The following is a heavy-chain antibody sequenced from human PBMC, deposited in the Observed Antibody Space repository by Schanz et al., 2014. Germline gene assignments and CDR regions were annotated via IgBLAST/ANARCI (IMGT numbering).Heavy chain of an antibody. J-gene: IGHJ4*02. V-gene: IGHV3-23*01. CDR2: ISGGGGTT. Sequence: EMQLLESGGGLVQPRGSLRLSCAASGFTFSSYAMSWVRQAPGKGLEWVSAISGGGGTTYYADSVKGRFTISRDNSKSTLYVEMNSLRVEDTAVYYCARGGPAYYFDDWGQGTLVTVSS. CDR1: GFTFSSYA. CDR3: ARGGPAYYFDD.